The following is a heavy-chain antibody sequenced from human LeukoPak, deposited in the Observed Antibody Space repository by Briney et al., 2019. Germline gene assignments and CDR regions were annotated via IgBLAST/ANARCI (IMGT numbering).Heavy chain of an antibody. CDR2: ISGSGGST. CDR1: GFTFSSYA. V-gene: IGHV3-23*01. D-gene: IGHD4-17*01. CDR3: ASYGDSDAFDI. Sequence: GGSLRLSCAASGFTFSSYAVSWVRQAPGKGLEWVSAISGSGGSTYYADSVKGRFTISRDNSKNTLYLRMNSLRAEDTAVYYCASYGDSDAFDIWGQGTMVTVSS. J-gene: IGHJ3*02.